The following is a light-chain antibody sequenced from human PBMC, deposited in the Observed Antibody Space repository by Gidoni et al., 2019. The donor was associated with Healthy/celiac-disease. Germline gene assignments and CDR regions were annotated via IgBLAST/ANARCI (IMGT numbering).Light chain of an antibody. CDR1: QSVSSY. CDR2: DAS. V-gene: IGKV3-11*01. CDR3: QQRSNFT. Sequence: EIVLTQSPATLSLSPGERATLSCRASQSVSSYLAWYQQKPGQAPRLLIYDASNRATGIPARFSGSGSGTDFTLTISSLEPEDFAVYYCQQRSNFTCXGXTKVEIK. J-gene: IGKJ4*01.